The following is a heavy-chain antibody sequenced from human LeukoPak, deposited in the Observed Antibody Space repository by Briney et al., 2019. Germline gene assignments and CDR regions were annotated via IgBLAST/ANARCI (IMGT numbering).Heavy chain of an antibody. J-gene: IGHJ6*03. CDR3: ARGGRSRGSMSFYYMDV. V-gene: IGHV4-59*01. CDR1: GGSISSYY. CDR2: IYYSGST. Sequence: SETLSLTCTVSGGSISSYYWSWIRQPPGKGLEWIGYIYYSGSTNYNPSLESRVTISAETSKNQVSLKVKSVTAADTAVYYCARGGRSRGSMSFYYMDVWGKGATVTVSS. D-gene: IGHD3-10*01.